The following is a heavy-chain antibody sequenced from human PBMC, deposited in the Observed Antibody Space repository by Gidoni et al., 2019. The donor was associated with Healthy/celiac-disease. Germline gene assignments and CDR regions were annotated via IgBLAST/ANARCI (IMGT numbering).Heavy chain of an antibody. V-gene: IGHV3-23*01. CDR2: ISGSGGST. CDR1: GFTFSSYA. Sequence: EVQLLESGGGLVQPGGSLRLSCAASGFTFSSYAMSWVRQAPGKGLEWVSAISGSGGSTYYADSVKGRFTISRDNSKNTLYLQMNSLRAEDTAVYYCAKESAEYYYDSSGYGNFDYWGQGTLVTVSS. CDR3: AKESAEYYYDSSGYGNFDY. D-gene: IGHD3-22*01. J-gene: IGHJ4*02.